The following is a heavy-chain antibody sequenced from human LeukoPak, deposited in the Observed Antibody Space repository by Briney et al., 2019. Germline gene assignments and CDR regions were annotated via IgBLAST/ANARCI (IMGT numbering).Heavy chain of an antibody. CDR2: ISTGSYYI. CDR3: AKGGDYFDY. J-gene: IGHJ4*02. V-gene: IGHV3-21*01. D-gene: IGHD3-16*01. Sequence: GGSLRLSCAASGFTFSSYAMSWVRQAPGKGLEWVSSISTGSYYIYYADSLKGRFTISRDNAKNSLYLQMNSLRAEDTAVYYCAKGGDYFDYWGQGALVTVSS. CDR1: GFTFSSYA.